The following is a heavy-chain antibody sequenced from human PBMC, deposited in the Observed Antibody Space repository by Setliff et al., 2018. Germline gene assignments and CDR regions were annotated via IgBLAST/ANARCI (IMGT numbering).Heavy chain of an antibody. CDR2: IRSKADSYAT. D-gene: IGHD4-17*01. Sequence: GGSLRLSCAASGLTFSGSAVYWVRQASGRGLEWVGRIRSKADSYATAYAASVKARFTISRDDSKNTAYLQVNSLKTEDTAVYYCAITMTTGVDFFDYWGQGTLVTVSS. J-gene: IGHJ4*02. V-gene: IGHV3-73*01. CDR3: AITMTTGVDFFDY. CDR1: GLTFSGSA.